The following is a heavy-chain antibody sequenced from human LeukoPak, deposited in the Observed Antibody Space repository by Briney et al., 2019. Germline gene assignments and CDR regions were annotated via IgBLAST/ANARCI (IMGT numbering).Heavy chain of an antibody. CDR1: GFTFRSYS. CDR2: ISSSSSYI. J-gene: IGHJ4*02. V-gene: IGHV3-21*01. CDR3: ARLVAVYSSGIDY. Sequence: AGVSLRLYCAASGFTFRSYSMNWVRQARGKGLEWVSSISSSSSYIYYADSVKGRFTISRDNAKNSLYLQMNSLRAEDTAVYYCARLVAVYSSGIDYWGQGTLVTVSS. D-gene: IGHD6-19*01.